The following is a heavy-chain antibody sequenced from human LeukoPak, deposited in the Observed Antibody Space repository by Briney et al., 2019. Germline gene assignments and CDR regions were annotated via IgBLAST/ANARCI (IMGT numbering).Heavy chain of an antibody. Sequence: PSETLSLTCTVSGGSISSYYWSWIRQPAGKGLEWIGRIYASGSTNYNPSLKSRVTMSLDTSKNQFSLKLISVSAADTAVYYCASTYYDFWGDSYKGDYWGQGTLVTVSS. V-gene: IGHV4-4*07. CDR1: GGSISSYY. CDR2: IYASGST. D-gene: IGHD3-3*01. CDR3: ASTYYDFWGDSYKGDY. J-gene: IGHJ4*02.